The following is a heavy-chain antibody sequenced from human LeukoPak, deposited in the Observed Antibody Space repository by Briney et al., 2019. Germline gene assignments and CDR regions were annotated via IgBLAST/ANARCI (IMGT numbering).Heavy chain of an antibody. CDR2: IYTSGST. J-gene: IGHJ5*02. V-gene: IGHV4-61*02. CDR1: GGSISSGSYY. D-gene: IGHD2-21*02. CDR3: AREGDCGGDCYLDWFDP. Sequence: SQTLSLTCTVSGGSISSGSYYWSWIRQPAGKGLEWIGRIYTSGSTNYNPSLKSRVTISVDTSKNQFSLKLSSVTAADTAVYYCAREGDCGGDCYLDWFDPWGQGTLVTVSS.